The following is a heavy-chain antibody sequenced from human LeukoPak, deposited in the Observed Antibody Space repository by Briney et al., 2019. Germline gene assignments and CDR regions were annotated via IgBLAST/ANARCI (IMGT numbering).Heavy chain of an antibody. Sequence: ASVKVSCKASGYTFTSYYMHWVRQAPGQGLEWMGWINPNSGGTNYAQKFQGRVTMTRDTSISTAYMELSRLRSDDTAVYYCARDQFRRTVTTNYYYYYYMDVWGKGTTVTVSS. D-gene: IGHD4-17*01. V-gene: IGHV1-2*02. J-gene: IGHJ6*03. CDR3: ARDQFRRTVTTNYYYYYYMDV. CDR1: GYTFTSYY. CDR2: INPNSGGT.